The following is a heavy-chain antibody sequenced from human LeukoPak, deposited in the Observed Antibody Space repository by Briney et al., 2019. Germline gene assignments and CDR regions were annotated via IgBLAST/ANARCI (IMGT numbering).Heavy chain of an antibody. Sequence: PGRSLRLSCAASGFTFSSYWMHWVRQVPGKGLVWVARINPGGSSITYADSVKGRFTISRDNAKNTLYLQMDSLRAEDTGVYYCAKDLDTAMVTGEYYFDYWGQGTLVTVSS. CDR1: GFTFSSYW. CDR3: AKDLDTAMVTGEYYFDY. D-gene: IGHD5-18*01. V-gene: IGHV3-74*01. CDR2: INPGGSSI. J-gene: IGHJ4*02.